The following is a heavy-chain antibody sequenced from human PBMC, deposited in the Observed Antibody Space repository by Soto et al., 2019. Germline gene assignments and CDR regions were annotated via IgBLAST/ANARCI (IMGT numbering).Heavy chain of an antibody. J-gene: IGHJ4*02. Sequence: TLSLTCTVSGGSISSGDYYWSWIRHPPGKGLEWIGYMYNSGRTYYNPSLQSRVTISADTSQNQFSLKLSSVTAADTAAYYCARALTNGYNYGCFDYWGQRPLVTASS. V-gene: IGHV4-30-4*08. CDR3: ARALTNGYNYGCFDY. CDR1: GGSISSGDYY. D-gene: IGHD5-18*01. CDR2: MYNSGRT.